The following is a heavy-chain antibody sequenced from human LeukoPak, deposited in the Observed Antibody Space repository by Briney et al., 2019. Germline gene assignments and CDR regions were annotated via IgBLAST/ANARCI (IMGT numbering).Heavy chain of an antibody. CDR3: TRAVAADDFSPGY. CDR2: INSDGSTT. V-gene: IGHV3-74*01. D-gene: IGHD3/OR15-3a*01. Sequence: PGGSLRLSCAASGFTFSGYWMHWVRQAPGKGLVWVSRINSDGSTTSYADSVKGRFTISRDNAKNSVYLQMNSLRAEDTAVYYCTRAVAADDFSPGYWGQGTLVTVSS. CDR1: GFTFSGYW. J-gene: IGHJ4*02.